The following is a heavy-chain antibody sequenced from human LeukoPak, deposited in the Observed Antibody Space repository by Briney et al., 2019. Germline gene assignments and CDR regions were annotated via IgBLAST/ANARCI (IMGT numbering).Heavy chain of an antibody. J-gene: IGHJ5*02. CDR3: AKNSKLWSNSGHFDP. CDR2: ISYDGNTK. D-gene: IGHD1-1*01. CDR1: GFTFSNFA. V-gene: IGHV3-30*18. Sequence: PGGSLRLSCAASGFTFSNFAMHWVRQAPGKGLEWVASISYDGNTKYYEDSVEGRFTISRDNSKNTMYLQINSLRAEDTAVYYCAKNSKLWSNSGHFDPWGQGTLVTVSA.